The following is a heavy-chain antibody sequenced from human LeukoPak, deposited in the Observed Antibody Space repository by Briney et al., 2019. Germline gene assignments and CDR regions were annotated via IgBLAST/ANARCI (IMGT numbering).Heavy chain of an antibody. CDR1: GGSISSYY. J-gene: IGHJ4*02. CDR3: ARQPAYDSSGYCDY. CDR2: IYYSGST. D-gene: IGHD3-22*01. Sequence: PSETLSLTCTVSGGSISSYYWGWIRQPPGKGLEWIGSIYYSGSTYYNPSLKSRVTISVDTSKNQFSLKPSSVTAADTAVYYCARQPAYDSSGYCDYWGQGTLVTVSS. V-gene: IGHV4-39*01.